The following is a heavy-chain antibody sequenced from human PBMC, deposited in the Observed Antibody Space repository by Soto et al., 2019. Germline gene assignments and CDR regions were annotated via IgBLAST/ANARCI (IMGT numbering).Heavy chain of an antibody. CDR1: GYTFTSYD. D-gene: IGHD6-19*01. V-gene: IGHV1-8*01. Sequence: ASVKVSCKASGYTFTSYDINWVRQDTGQGLVWMGWMNPNSGNTGYAQKFQGRVTITRNTSTSTAYMELSSLTSEDTAVYYCARGRRDLGDSSGWYVNYWGQGTVVTVSS. CDR2: MNPNSGNT. J-gene: IGHJ4*02. CDR3: ARGRRDLGDSSGWYVNY.